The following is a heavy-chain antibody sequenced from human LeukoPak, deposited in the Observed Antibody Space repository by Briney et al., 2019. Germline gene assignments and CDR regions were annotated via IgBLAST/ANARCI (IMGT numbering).Heavy chain of an antibody. Sequence: ASVKVSCKASGYTFTGYYIHWVRQAPGQGLEGMGWINPNSGGTNYAQKFQGRVTMTRDTSISTAYMELSRLRSDDTAVYYCAREETFGGFDYWGQGTLVTVSS. CDR3: AREETFGGFDY. V-gene: IGHV1-2*02. J-gene: IGHJ4*02. CDR2: INPNSGGT. CDR1: GYTFTGYY. D-gene: IGHD3-16*01.